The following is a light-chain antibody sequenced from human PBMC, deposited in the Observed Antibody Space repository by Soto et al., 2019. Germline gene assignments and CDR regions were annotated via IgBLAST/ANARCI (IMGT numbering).Light chain of an antibody. CDR3: GTWDSSLSAMV. Sequence: QSVLTQPPSVSAAPGQRVTISCSGGTSNIWNNYVSWYQQLPGTAPKLLIFDNSDRPSGIPDRFSGSKSGTSATLDITGLQPGDEADYYCGTWDSSLSAMVFGGGTKLTVL. J-gene: IGLJ2*01. CDR2: DNS. V-gene: IGLV1-51*01. CDR1: TSNIWNNY.